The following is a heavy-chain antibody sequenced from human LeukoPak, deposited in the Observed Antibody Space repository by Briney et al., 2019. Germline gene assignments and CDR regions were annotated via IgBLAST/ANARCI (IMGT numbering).Heavy chain of an antibody. CDR1: GFTFSSYT. V-gene: IGHV3-30-3*01. CDR2: ISYGGSNK. Sequence: PGGSLRLSCAASGFTFSSYTMHWVRQAPGKGLEWVAVISYGGSNKYYADSVKGRFTISRDNSKNTLFLQMNSLTTEDTAVYYCAREVGGDYVFDYWGQGTLVTVSS. D-gene: IGHD4-17*01. J-gene: IGHJ4*02. CDR3: AREVGGDYVFDY.